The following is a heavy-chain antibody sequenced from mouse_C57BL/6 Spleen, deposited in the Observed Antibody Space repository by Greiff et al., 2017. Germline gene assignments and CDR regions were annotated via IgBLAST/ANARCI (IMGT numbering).Heavy chain of an antibody. CDR1: GHTFTSYW. V-gene: IGHV1-52*01. CDR2: IDPSDSET. D-gene: IGHD4-1*01. CDR3: ARELGRGGLGG. Sequence: QVQLQQPGAELVRPGSSVKLSCKASGHTFTSYWMHWVKQRPIQGLEWIGNIDPSDSETHYNQKFKDKATLTVDKSSSTAYMQLSSLTSEDSAVYYCARELGRGGLGGWGQGTTLTVSS. J-gene: IGHJ2*01.